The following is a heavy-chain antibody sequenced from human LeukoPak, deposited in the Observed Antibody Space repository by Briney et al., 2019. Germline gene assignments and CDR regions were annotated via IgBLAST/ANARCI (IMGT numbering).Heavy chain of an antibody. CDR1: GFTFSSYA. CDR3: AKDRTYYYGSGRGTAFDI. D-gene: IGHD3-10*01. CDR2: ISGSGGST. J-gene: IGHJ3*02. V-gene: IGHV3-23*01. Sequence: GGSLRLSCAASGFTFSSYAMSWVRQAPGKGLEWVSAISGSGGSTYYADSVKGRSTISRDNSKNTLYLQMNSLRAEDTAVYYCAKDRTYYYGSGRGTAFDIWGQGTMVTVSS.